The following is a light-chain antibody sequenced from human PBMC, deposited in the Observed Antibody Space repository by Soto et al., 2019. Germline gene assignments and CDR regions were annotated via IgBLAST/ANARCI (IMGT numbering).Light chain of an antibody. V-gene: IGKV1-5*03. CDR3: QQYNSDLLT. J-gene: IGKJ4*01. CDR1: QSISSW. CDR2: EAS. Sequence: DIQMTQSPSTLSASVGDRVTITCRASQSISSWLAWYQQKPGKPPKLLIYEASSLESGVPPRFSGSASGTEFTLTISSLQPDDFGTYYCQQYNSDLLTFGGGTKVEIK.